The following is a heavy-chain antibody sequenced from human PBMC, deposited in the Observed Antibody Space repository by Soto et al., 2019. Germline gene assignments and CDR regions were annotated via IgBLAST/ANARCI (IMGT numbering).Heavy chain of an antibody. Sequence: ASVKVSCKASGYTFTSYGISWVRQAPGQGLEWMGWISAYNGNTNYAQKLQGRVTMTTDTSTSTAYMELRSLRSDDTAVYYCARAGIVVVPAANYYYYGMDVWGQGTTVTVSS. D-gene: IGHD2-2*01. V-gene: IGHV1-18*01. CDR2: ISAYNGNT. CDR1: GYTFTSYG. J-gene: IGHJ6*02. CDR3: ARAGIVVVPAANYYYYGMDV.